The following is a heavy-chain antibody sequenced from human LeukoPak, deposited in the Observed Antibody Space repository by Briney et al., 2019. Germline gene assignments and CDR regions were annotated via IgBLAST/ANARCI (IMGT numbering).Heavy chain of an antibody. Sequence: ASVKVSCKASGGTFCSYAISWVRQAPGQGLEWMGGIIPIFGTANYAQKFQGRVTITADESTSTAYMELSSLRSEDTAVYYCARAGYCSSTSCFDAFDIWGQGTMVTVSS. D-gene: IGHD2-2*01. J-gene: IGHJ3*02. CDR2: IIPIFGTA. CDR1: GGTFCSYA. V-gene: IGHV1-69*13. CDR3: ARAGYCSSTSCFDAFDI.